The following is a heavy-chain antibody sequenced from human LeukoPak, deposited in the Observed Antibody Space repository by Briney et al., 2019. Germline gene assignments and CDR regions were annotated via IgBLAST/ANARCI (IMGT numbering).Heavy chain of an antibody. CDR2: INPSGGST. Sequence: ASVKVSCKASGYTFTSYYMHWVRQAPGQGLEWMGIINPSGGSTSYAQKFQGRVTMTRDTSTSTVYMELSSLRSEDTAVYYCAREPPPRYYYDNSGYYYYYYMDVWGKGTTVTVSS. V-gene: IGHV1-46*01. D-gene: IGHD3-22*01. J-gene: IGHJ6*03. CDR3: AREPPPRYYYDNSGYYYYYYMDV. CDR1: GYTFTSYY.